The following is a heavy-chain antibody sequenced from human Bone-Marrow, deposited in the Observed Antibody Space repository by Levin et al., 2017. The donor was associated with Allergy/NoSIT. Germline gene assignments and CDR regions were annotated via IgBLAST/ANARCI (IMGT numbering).Heavy chain of an antibody. CDR2: ISFDGSKE. CDR3: ARDPEGDYYGSDARYYVGYFDY. J-gene: IGHJ4*02. CDR1: GFAFDTFA. D-gene: IGHD3-10*01. Sequence: AGGSLRLSCAASGFAFDTFAMHWVRQAPGKGLEWVAVISFDGSKEYYTDSVRGRFAISRDNSNNTLYLQMNSLRPEDTAVYYCARDPEGDYYGSDARYYVGYFDYWGQGTLVTVSS. V-gene: IGHV3-30*09.